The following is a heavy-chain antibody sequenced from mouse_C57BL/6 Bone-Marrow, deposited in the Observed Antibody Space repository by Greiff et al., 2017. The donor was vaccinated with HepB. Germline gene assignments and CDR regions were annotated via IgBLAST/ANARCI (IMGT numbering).Heavy chain of an antibody. D-gene: IGHD1-1*01. V-gene: IGHV1-81*01. Sequence: QVQLKQSGAELARPGASVKLSCKASGYTFTSYGISWVKQRTGQGLEWIGEIYPRSGNTYYNEKFKGKATLTADKSSSTAYMVLRSLTSEDSAVYFCARGYYGSSEVAYWGQGTLVTVSA. CDR1: GYTFTSYG. J-gene: IGHJ3*01. CDR2: IYPRSGNT. CDR3: ARGYYGSSEVAY.